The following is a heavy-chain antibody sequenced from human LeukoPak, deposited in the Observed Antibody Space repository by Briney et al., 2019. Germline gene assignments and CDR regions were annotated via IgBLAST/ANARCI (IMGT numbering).Heavy chain of an antibody. CDR2: IYYSGST. CDR1: GGSISSSSYY. CDR3: ARGRLPSGVLGRIVVSRDTFDV. D-gene: IGHD1-26*01. J-gene: IGHJ3*01. V-gene: IGHV4-39*07. Sequence: SETLSLTCTVSGGSISSSSYYWGWIRQPPGKGLEWIGSIYYSGSTYYNPSLKSRVTISGDMSTNQFSLNLSSVTAADTAVYYCARGRLPSGVLGRIVVSRDTFDVWGHGTMVTVSS.